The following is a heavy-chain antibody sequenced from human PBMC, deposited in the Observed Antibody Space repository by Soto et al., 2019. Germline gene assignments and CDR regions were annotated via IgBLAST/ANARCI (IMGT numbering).Heavy chain of an antibody. Sequence: PGGSLRLSCAASGFTFSSYAMSWVRQAPGKGLEWVSAISGSGGSTYYADSVKGRFTISRDNSKNTLYLQMNSLRAEDTAVYYCAKVFSSGGATIVEDYYYYYMDVWGKGTTVTVSS. J-gene: IGHJ6*03. CDR1: GFTFSSYA. D-gene: IGHD5-12*01. CDR2: ISGSGGST. V-gene: IGHV3-23*01. CDR3: AKVFSSGGATIVEDYYYYYMDV.